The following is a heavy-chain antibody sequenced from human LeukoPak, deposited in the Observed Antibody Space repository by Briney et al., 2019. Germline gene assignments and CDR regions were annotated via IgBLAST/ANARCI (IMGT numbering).Heavy chain of an antibody. CDR1: GLTFSSYA. CDR3: AKDIGVRGVIIHYYYYYYMDV. D-gene: IGHD3-10*01. V-gene: IGHV3-23*01. CDR2: ISGSGGST. J-gene: IGHJ6*03. Sequence: TGGSLRLSCAASGLTFSSYAMSWVRQAPGKGLEWVSAISGSGGSTYYADSVKGRFTISRDNSKNTLYLQMNSLRAEDTAVYYCAKDIGVRGVIIHYYYYYYMDVWGKGTTVTVSS.